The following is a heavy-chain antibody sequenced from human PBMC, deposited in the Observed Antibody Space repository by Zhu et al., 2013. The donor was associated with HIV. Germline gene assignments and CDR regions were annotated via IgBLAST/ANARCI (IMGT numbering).Heavy chain of an antibody. CDR3: ARGAGYCSGFSCRSFDH. CDR1: GYTFTTYG. Sequence: QVQLVQSGTGVKKPGASVKVSCTASGYTFTTYGISWVRQAPGQGLEWMGWISASNGHTNFAQNLQGRVTLTTDTSTSTAYMELRSLRSDDAAVYYCARGAGYCSGFSCRSFDHWGQGTLVTVSS. J-gene: IGHJ4*02. CDR2: ISASNGHT. V-gene: IGHV1-18*01. D-gene: IGHD2-15*01.